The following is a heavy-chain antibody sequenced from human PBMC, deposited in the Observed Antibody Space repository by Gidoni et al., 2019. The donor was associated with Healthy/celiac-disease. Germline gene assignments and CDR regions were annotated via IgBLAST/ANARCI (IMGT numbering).Heavy chain of an antibody. CDR1: GFTFSSYA. D-gene: IGHD2-2*01. CDR2: ISYDGSNK. Sequence: QVQLVESGGGVVQPGRSLRLSCAASGFTFSSYAMHWVRQAPGKGLEWVAVISYDGSNKYYAASVKGRFTISRDNSKNTLYLQMNSLRAEDTAVYYCARDPRSQLLGYYGMDVWGQGTTVTVSS. CDR3: ARDPRSQLLGYYGMDV. V-gene: IGHV3-30*04. J-gene: IGHJ6*02.